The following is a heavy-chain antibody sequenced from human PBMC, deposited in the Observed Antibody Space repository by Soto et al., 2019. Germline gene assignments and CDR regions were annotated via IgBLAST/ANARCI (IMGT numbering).Heavy chain of an antibody. V-gene: IGHV4-30-4*01. CDR3: ARGPYYYDSSGRWGAFDI. D-gene: IGHD3-22*01. J-gene: IGHJ3*02. CDR2: IYYSGST. Sequence: QVQLQESGPGLVKPSQTLSLTCTVSGGSISSGDYYWSWIRQPPGKGLEWIGYIYYSGSTYYNPSLKSRVTLSVDTSKNQFSLQLSSVTAADTAVYYCARGPYYYDSSGRWGAFDIWGQGTMVTVSS. CDR1: GGSISSGDYY.